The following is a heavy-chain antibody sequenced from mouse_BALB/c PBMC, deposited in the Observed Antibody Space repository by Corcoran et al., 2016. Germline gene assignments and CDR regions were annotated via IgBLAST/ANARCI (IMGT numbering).Heavy chain of an antibody. CDR1: GYTFTNYG. J-gene: IGHJ4*01. Sequence: QIQLVQSGPELKKPGETVKISCKASGYTFTNYGMNWVKQAPGKGLKWMGWINTYTGEPTYADDFKGRFAFSLETSASTAYLQINNLKNEDMATYFGARGDGYLMDYWGRGTSVTVSS. CDR2: INTYTGEP. CDR3: ARGDGYLMDY. D-gene: IGHD2-3*01. V-gene: IGHV9-1*02.